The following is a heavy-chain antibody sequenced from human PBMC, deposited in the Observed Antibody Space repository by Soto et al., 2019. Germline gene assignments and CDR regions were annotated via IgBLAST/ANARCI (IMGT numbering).Heavy chain of an antibody. Sequence: GGSLRLSCAASGFTFSSYSMNWVRQAPGKGLEWVSSISSSSSYIYYADSVKGRFTISRDNAKNSLYLEMNSLRAEDTAVYYCATADPSRGVISGTDYWGQGTLVTVSS. CDR2: ISSSSSYI. CDR3: ATADPSRGVISGTDY. D-gene: IGHD3-10*01. CDR1: GFTFSSYS. V-gene: IGHV3-21*01. J-gene: IGHJ4*02.